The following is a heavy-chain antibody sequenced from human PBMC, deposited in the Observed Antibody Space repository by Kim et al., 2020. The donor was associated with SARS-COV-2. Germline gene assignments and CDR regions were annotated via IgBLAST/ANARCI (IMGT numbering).Heavy chain of an antibody. Sequence: TYYTPSLKSRVTISVDTSKNQFSLKLRSVTAADTAVYYCARGGYYYGLDGWGQGTLVTVSS. D-gene: IGHD3-10*01. CDR2: T. V-gene: IGHV4-31*02. J-gene: IGHJ4*02. CDR3: ARGGYYYGLDG.